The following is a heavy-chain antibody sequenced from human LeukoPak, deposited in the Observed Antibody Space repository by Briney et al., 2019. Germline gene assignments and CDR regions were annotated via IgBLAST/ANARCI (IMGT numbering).Heavy chain of an antibody. Sequence: SETLSLTCTVSGGSISSYYWSWIRQPAGKGLEWIGRIYTSGSTNYNPSLKSRVTMSVDTSKNQFSLKLSSVTAADTAVYYCARGHPYSSSWYSRTPIDYWGQGTLVTVSS. CDR1: GGSISSYY. V-gene: IGHV4-4*07. J-gene: IGHJ4*02. CDR3: ARGHPYSSSWYSRTPIDY. D-gene: IGHD6-13*01. CDR2: IYTSGST.